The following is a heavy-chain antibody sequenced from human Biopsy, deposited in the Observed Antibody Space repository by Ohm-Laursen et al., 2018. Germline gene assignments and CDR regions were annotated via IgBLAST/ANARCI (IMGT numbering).Heavy chain of an antibody. CDR1: GFIFSTYT. CDR3: ARDRRTANYGMDV. Sequence: SLRLSCSASGFIFSTYTMNWVRQAPGEGLEWVSSISSRSSDIYCADSVRGRFTISRDNAKNSLYLQMNSLRAEDTAVYYCARDRRTANYGMDVWGQGTTVTVPS. V-gene: IGHV3-21*01. J-gene: IGHJ6*02. D-gene: IGHD5-18*01. CDR2: ISSRSSDI.